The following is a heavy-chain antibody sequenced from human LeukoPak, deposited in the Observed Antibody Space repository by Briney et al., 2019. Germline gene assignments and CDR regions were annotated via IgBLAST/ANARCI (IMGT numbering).Heavy chain of an antibody. CDR2: VNPNSGNT. CDR3: ARVKVVPAATIPVDY. D-gene: IGHD2-2*01. CDR1: GYTFTSYD. V-gene: IGHV1-8*01. Sequence: ASVKVSCKASGYTFTSYDINWVRQATGQWLEWMGWVNPNSGNTRYAQKFQGRVTMTRNTSISTAYMELRSLRSDDTAVYYCARVKVVPAATIPVDYWGQGTLVTVSS. J-gene: IGHJ4*02.